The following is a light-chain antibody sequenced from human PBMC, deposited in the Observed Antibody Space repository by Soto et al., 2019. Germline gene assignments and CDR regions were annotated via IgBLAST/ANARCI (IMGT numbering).Light chain of an antibody. Sequence: EIMLTQSPGTLSLSPGERATLSFRASQSVSSNYITWYQQKPGQAPRRLIFGASSRATGIPDRFSGSGSGTDFTLTISSLEPEDFAVYYCQQRSNCPLTSGQGTRPEIK. CDR3: QQRSNCPLT. CDR1: QSVSSNY. CDR2: GAS. V-gene: IGKV3D-20*02. J-gene: IGKJ5*01.